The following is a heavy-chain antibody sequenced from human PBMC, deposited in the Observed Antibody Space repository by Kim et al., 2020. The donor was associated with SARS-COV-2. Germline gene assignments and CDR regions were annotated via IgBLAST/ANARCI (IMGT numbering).Heavy chain of an antibody. CDR3: APEGGGNWFDF. V-gene: IGHV1-58*02. CDR1: GFTFGTSV. J-gene: IGHJ5*01. CDR2: IVVGSGNT. Sequence: SVKVSCKPSGFTFGTSVIQWVRQARGQRPEWMGWIVVGSGNTKYAQNFQDRVTITRDMSTTTAYMELSSLRSDDTAVYFCAPEGGGNWFDFWGQGTLVT. D-gene: IGHD2-15*01.